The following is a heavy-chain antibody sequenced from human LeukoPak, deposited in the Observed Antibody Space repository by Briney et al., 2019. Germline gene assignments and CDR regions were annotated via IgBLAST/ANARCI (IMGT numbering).Heavy chain of an antibody. V-gene: IGHV4-61*02. D-gene: IGHD6-13*01. CDR3: ARVQGSSSWGTFDY. Sequence: PSQTLSLTCTVSGGSISNGSYYWSWIRQPAGKGLEWIGRIYSSGSTNYNPSLKSRVTMSVDTSKDQVSLKVRSVTAADTAVYYCARVQGSSSWGTFDYWGQGTPVTVSS. J-gene: IGHJ4*02. CDR1: GGSISNGSYY. CDR2: IYSSGST.